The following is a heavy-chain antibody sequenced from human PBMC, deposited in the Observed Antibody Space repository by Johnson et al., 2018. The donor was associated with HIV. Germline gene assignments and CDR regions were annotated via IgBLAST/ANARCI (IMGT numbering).Heavy chain of an antibody. V-gene: IGHV3-7*05. Sequence: VQLVESGGGLVQPGGSLRLSCSASGFTFSSYWMAWVRQAPGKGLEWVANIKQDGSQKYYVDSVKGRFTISRDNSKNTLYLQMNSLRAEDTAVYYCSRHSPRGRSGYDAFDIWGQGTIVTVSS. CDR2: IKQDGSQK. CDR3: SRHSPRGRSGYDAFDI. CDR1: GFTFSSYW. D-gene: IGHD5-12*01. J-gene: IGHJ3*02.